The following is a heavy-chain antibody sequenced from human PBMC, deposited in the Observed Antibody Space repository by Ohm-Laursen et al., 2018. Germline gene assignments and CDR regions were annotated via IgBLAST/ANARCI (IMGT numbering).Heavy chain of an antibody. V-gene: IGHV3-9*01. J-gene: IGHJ3*02. CDR3: AKDIHRGYYDLYTWWAFDI. Sequence: SSLRLSCSASGFTFDDYGMHWVRQAPGKGLEWVSGISWNSGSIGYADSVKGRFTISRDNAKNSLYLQMNSLRAEDTALYYCAKDIHRGYYDLYTWWAFDIWGQGTMVTVSS. CDR1: GFTFDDYG. CDR2: ISWNSGSI. D-gene: IGHD3-22*01.